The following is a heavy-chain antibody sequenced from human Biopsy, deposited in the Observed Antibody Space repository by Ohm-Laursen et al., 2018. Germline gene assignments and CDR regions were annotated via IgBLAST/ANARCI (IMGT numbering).Heavy chain of an antibody. CDR3: ARARDDFVVVPAAFFDF. D-gene: IGHD2-15*01. V-gene: IGHV3-11*01. Sequence: SLRLSCAASGFPFSDHHMAWVRQAPGKGLEWLSYISSSGATIKYADSVKGRFTISRDNAKNSLYLRMNSLRAEDTAVYFCARARDDFVVVPAAFFDFWGQGALVTVSS. CDR1: GFPFSDHH. CDR2: ISSSGATI. J-gene: IGHJ4*02.